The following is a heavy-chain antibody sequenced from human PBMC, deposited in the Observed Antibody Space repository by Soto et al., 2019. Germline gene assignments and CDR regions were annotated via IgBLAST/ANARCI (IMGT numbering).Heavy chain of an antibody. D-gene: IGHD3-10*01. CDR3: AREGRSMVRGVPHYYYGMDV. CDR1: GASISSYF. CDR2: IYYSGST. V-gene: IGHV4-4*07. Sequence: SETLSLACTVSGASISSYFWSWIRQPAGKGLEWIGRIYYSGSTNYNPSLKSRVTISVDTSKNQFSLKLSSVTAADTAVYYCAREGRSMVRGVPHYYYGMDVWGQGTTVTVSS. J-gene: IGHJ6*02.